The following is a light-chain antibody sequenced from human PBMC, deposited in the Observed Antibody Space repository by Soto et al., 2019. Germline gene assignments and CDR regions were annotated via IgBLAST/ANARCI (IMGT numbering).Light chain of an antibody. V-gene: IGLV2-14*01. CDR1: SSDVGGYNL. CDR2: DVN. Sequence: QSALTQRASVSGSPGQSITISCTGTSSDVGGYNLVSWYQQYPDKAPKLMIFDVNTRPSGVSNRFSGSKSGNTASLTISGLQAEDEADYYCSSYKSSSTLPYVFGTGTKVTVL. J-gene: IGLJ1*01. CDR3: SSYKSSSTLPYV.